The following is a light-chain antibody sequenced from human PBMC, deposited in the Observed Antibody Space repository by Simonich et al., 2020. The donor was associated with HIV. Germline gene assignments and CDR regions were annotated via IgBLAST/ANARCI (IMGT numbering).Light chain of an antibody. CDR3: VLYMGSGISV. CDR2: STN. Sequence: QTVVTQEPSFSVSPGGTVTLTCGLSSGSVSTSYYPSWYQQTTGQAPRTLIYSTNPRSSGVPDRFSGSILGNKAALTITGAQADDESDYYCVLYMGSGISVFGGGTKLTVL. V-gene: IGLV8-61*01. J-gene: IGLJ3*02. CDR1: SGSVSTSYY.